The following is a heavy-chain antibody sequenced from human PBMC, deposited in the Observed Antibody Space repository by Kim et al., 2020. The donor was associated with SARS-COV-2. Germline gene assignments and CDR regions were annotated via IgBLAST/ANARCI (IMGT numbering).Heavy chain of an antibody. Sequence: SLNSRVTISVDTSKTQFSLKLSSVTAADTAVYYCARGHPPGWLRLYYFDYWGQGTLVTVSS. J-gene: IGHJ4*02. V-gene: IGHV4-31*02. CDR3: ARGHPPGWLRLYYFDY. D-gene: IGHD5-12*01.